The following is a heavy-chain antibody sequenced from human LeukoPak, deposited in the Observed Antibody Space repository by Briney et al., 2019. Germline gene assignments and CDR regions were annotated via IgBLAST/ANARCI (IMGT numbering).Heavy chain of an antibody. J-gene: IGHJ4*02. V-gene: IGHV1-8*02. CDR2: MNPNSGNT. Sequence: GASVKVSCKASGGTFSSYAISWVRQATGQGLEWMGWMNPNSGNTGYAQKFQGRVTMTRNTSISTAYMELSSLRSEDTAVYYCARGFGKKFVKSKADYWGQGTLVTVSS. CDR1: GGTFSSYA. CDR3: ARGFGKKFVKSKADY. D-gene: IGHD3-10*01.